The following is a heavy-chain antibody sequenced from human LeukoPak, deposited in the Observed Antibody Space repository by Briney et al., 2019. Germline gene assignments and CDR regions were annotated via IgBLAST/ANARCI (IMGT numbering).Heavy chain of an antibody. V-gene: IGHV3-48*01. CDR3: ARFRTWGDKAFDY. J-gene: IGHJ4*02. CDR1: GFTFSSYS. Sequence: PGGSLRLSCAASGFTFSSYSMNWVRQAPGKGLERVSYIGTTSGATYYADSVKGRFTISRDSAKNSLYLQMNSLRAEDTAVYYCARFRTWGDKAFDYWGQGTLVTVSS. D-gene: IGHD2-21*02. CDR2: IGTTSGAT.